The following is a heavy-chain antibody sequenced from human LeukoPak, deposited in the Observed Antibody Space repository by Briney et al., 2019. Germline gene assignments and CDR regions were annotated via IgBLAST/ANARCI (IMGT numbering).Heavy chain of an antibody. D-gene: IGHD5-12*01. V-gene: IGHV3-33*01. CDR2: IWHDGSRK. CDR3: ARDIGYSGFNLDY. Sequence: PGRSLRPSCVVSGFTLTTHGVPWGRQAPGKGLGWVSVIWHDGSRKEYADSVRGRFTISRDNSNLYLQMNSLRAEDTAIYYCARDIGYSGFNLDYWGQGTPVTVSS. J-gene: IGHJ4*02. CDR1: GFTLTTHG.